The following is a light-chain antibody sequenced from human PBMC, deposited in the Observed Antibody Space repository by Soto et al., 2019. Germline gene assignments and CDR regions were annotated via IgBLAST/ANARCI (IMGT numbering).Light chain of an antibody. Sequence: QSVLTQPPSASGTPGQRVTISCSGSSSNIGSKTVNWYQQLPGTVPKLLIYNSYQRPSGVPDRCSASKSGTSASLAISGLQSEDEADYYFSSWDASLNGYVFGTGTKVTVL. V-gene: IGLV1-44*01. CDR2: NSY. CDR1: SSNIGSKT. CDR3: SSWDASLNGYV. J-gene: IGLJ1*01.